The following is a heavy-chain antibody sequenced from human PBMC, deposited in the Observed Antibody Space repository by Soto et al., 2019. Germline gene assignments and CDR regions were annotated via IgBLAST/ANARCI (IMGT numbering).Heavy chain of an antibody. CDR3: ARTDRDFYGLDV. V-gene: IGHV3-13*05. J-gene: IGHJ6*02. CDR1: GFTFRNYD. Sequence: EVQLVESGGGLVQPGGSLRLSCEASGFTFRNYDMHWVRQGTGKGLEWVSGISAAGNPDYADSVEGRFTISRENAQNSFFLQMTSLRVGDTAGYYCARTDRDFYGLDVWGQGTTVIVSS. CDR2: ISAAGNP.